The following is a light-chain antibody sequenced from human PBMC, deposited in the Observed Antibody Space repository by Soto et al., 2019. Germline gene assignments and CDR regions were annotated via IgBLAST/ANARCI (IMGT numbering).Light chain of an antibody. CDR3: QQYGGSPYT. V-gene: IGKV3-20*01. Sequence: EIVLTQSPGTRSLSPGERATLSCKASQSVRSNYLAWYQQKPGQAPRLLIYGASSRATGIPDRFSGTGSGTDFTLTLSRLEPEDFAVYYCQQYGGSPYTFGQGTKLEIK. CDR1: QSVRSNY. CDR2: GAS. J-gene: IGKJ2*01.